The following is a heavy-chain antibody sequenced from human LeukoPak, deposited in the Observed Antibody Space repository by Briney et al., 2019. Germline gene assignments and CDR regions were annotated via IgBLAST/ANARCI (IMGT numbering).Heavy chain of an antibody. CDR2: IIPILGIA. CDR3: ACGGYYDFWSGQMDYYYYGMDV. V-gene: IGHV1-69*04. J-gene: IGHJ6*02. CDR1: GGTFSSYA. Sequence: ASVKVSCKASGGTFSSYAISWVRQAPGQGLEWMGRIIPILGIANSAQKFQGRVTITADKSTSTAYMELSSLRSEDTAVYYCACGGYYDFWSGQMDYYYYGMDVWGQGTTVTVSS. D-gene: IGHD3-3*01.